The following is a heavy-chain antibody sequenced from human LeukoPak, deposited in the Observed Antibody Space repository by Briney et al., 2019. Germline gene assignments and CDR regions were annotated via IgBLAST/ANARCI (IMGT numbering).Heavy chain of an antibody. Sequence: GGSLRLSCAASGFTFSSYWVSWVRQAPGKGLEWVANIKQDGSEKYYVDSVKGRLTISRDNAKNSLYLQMNSLRAEDTAVYYCARSALTMVRGVIDWFDPWGQGTLVTVSS. D-gene: IGHD3-10*01. CDR3: ARSALTMVRGVIDWFDP. CDR2: IKQDGSEK. CDR1: GFTFSSYW. J-gene: IGHJ5*02. V-gene: IGHV3-7*03.